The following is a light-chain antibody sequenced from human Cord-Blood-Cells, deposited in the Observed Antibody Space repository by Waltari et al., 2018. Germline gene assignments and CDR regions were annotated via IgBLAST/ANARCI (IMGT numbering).Light chain of an antibody. CDR3: SSYTSSSTLYV. Sequence: QSALTQPASVSGSPGQSITISCTGTSSDVGGYNYVSWYQQHPGKAPKLMIYEVSNRPAGVSDRFCGSKSGNTACLTISGRQAEDEADYYCSSYTSSSTLYVFGTGTKVTVL. CDR1: SSDVGGYNY. CDR2: EVS. V-gene: IGLV2-14*01. J-gene: IGLJ1*01.